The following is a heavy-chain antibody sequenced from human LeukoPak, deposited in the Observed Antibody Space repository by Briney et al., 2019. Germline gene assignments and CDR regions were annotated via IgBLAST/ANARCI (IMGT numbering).Heavy chain of an antibody. J-gene: IGHJ6*03. V-gene: IGHV4-59*01. CDR3: ASSRWYYYMDV. CDR1: GGSISSSY. Sequence: SETLSLTCTVSGGSISSSYWSWIRRPPGKGLEWIGYIYYSGSTNYNPSLKSRVTISVDTSKNQFSLKLSSVTAADTAVYYCASSRWYYYMDVWGKGTTVTVSS. D-gene: IGHD2-15*01. CDR2: IYYSGST.